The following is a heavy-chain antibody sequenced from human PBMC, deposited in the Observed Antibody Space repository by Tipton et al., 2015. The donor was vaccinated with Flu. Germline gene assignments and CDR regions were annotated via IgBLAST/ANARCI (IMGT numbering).Heavy chain of an antibody. D-gene: IGHD2-2*01. Sequence: SLRLSCAASGFTFNSYSMIWVRQAPGKGLEWVSPISRSSDYTYYADSVKGRFTIYRDNAKNSLFLQMNSLRVEDTAVYYCARARYCSSPICYENGMDVWGQGTAVTVSS. V-gene: IGHV3-21*01. CDR3: ARARYCSSPICYENGMDV. J-gene: IGHJ6*02. CDR1: GFTFNSYS. CDR2: ISRSSDYT.